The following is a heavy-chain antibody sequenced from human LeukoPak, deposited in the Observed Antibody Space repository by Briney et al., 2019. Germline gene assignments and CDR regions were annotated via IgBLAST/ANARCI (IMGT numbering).Heavy chain of an antibody. J-gene: IGHJ4*02. D-gene: IGHD4-17*01. CDR3: ARGPGPYGDYVQTVLDY. Sequence: PSETLSLTYAVYGGSFSGYYWSWIRPPPGKGLEWIGEINHSGSTNYNPSLKSRVTISVDTSKNQFSLKLSSVTAADTAVYYCARGPGPYGDYVQTVLDYWGQGTLVTVSS. V-gene: IGHV4-34*01. CDR2: INHSGST. CDR1: GGSFSGYY.